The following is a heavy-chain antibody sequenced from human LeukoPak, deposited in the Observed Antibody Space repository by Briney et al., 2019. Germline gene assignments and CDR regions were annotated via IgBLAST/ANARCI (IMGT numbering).Heavy chain of an antibody. D-gene: IGHD2-15*01. J-gene: IGHJ1*01. Sequence: SETLSLTCTVSGGSISSSSYYWGWIRQPPGKGLEWIGSIYYSGSTYYNPSLKSRVTISVDTSKNQFSLKLSSVTAADTAVYYCARAAAPSLIFQHWGQGTLVTVSS. CDR2: IYYSGST. CDR3: ARAAAPSLIFQH. V-gene: IGHV4-39*07. CDR1: GGSISSSSYY.